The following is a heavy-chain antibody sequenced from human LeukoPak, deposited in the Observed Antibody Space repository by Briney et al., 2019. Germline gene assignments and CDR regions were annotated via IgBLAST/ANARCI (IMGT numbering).Heavy chain of an antibody. V-gene: IGHV1-2*06. J-gene: IGHJ4*02. CDR1: GYTFTAYN. CDR3: GRTWIEVWSPDSDY. Sequence: ASEKVSCKASGYTFTAYNIHWVRQAPGLGLEWMGRINPNSGDTKYAQKFQGRVTMTRDTSISTAYMELSSLRSDDTAVFYCGRTWIEVWSPDSDYWGQGTLVTVSS. CDR2: INPNSGDT. D-gene: IGHD5-18*01.